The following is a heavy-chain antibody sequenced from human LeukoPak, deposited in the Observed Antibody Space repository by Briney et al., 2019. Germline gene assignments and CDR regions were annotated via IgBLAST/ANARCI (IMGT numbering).Heavy chain of an antibody. CDR3: ARRAGAYSHPYDY. CDR1: GFTFSSYD. J-gene: IGHJ4*01. Sequence: GGSLRLSCAASGFTFSSYDIHWVRQATGKGLEWVSGIGTAGEIYYPGSVKGRFTISRENAKNSLYLQMNSLRAEDTAVYYCARRAGAYSHPYDYWGQGTLVTVSS. CDR2: IGTAGEI. D-gene: IGHD4/OR15-4a*01. V-gene: IGHV3-13*01.